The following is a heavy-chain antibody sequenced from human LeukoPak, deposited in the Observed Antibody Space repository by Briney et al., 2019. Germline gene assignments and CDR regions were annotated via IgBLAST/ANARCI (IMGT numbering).Heavy chain of an antibody. Sequence: GASVKVSCKASGYTFTSYGISWVRQAPGQGLEWMGWISAYNGNTNYAQKLQGRVTMTTDTSTSTAYMELRSLRSDDTAVYYCARSIVVVPAANRWGNWFDPWGQGTLVTVSS. CDR1: GYTFTSYG. J-gene: IGHJ5*02. V-gene: IGHV1-18*01. CDR2: ISAYNGNT. CDR3: ARSIVVVPAANRWGNWFDP. D-gene: IGHD2-2*01.